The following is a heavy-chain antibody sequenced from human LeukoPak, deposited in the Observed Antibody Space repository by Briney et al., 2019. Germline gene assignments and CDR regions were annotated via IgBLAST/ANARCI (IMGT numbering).Heavy chain of an antibody. D-gene: IGHD3-10*01. J-gene: IGHJ4*02. V-gene: IGHV1-69*05. CDR3: ARNYYGSGSYYALDY. CDR1: GGTFSSYA. CDR2: IIPIFGTA. Sequence: SVRVSCKASGGTFSSYAISWVRQAPGQGLEWMGRIIPIFGTANYAQKFQGRVTITTDESTSTAYMELSSLRSEDTAVYYCARNYYGSGSYYALDYWGQGTLVTVSS.